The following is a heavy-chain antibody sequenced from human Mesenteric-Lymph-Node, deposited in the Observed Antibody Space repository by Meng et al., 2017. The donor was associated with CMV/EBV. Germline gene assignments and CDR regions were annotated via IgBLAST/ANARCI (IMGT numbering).Heavy chain of an antibody. V-gene: IGHV3-13*01. J-gene: IGHJ4*02. Sequence: GGSLRLSCAASGFTFSSYDMHWVRQATGKGLEWVSAIGTAGDTYYPGSVKGRFTISRENAKNSLYLQMNSLRAGDTAVYYCARGANGDHAGPLVVWGQGTLVTVSS. CDR1: GFTFSSYD. CDR3: ARGANGDHAGPLVV. CDR2: IGTAGDT. D-gene: IGHD4-17*01.